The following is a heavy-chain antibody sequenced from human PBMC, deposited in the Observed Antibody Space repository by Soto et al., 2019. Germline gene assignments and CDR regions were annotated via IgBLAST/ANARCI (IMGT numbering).Heavy chain of an antibody. V-gene: IGHV3-66*01. CDR3: ARRGPTVTATYYSDY. CDR2: LYSGGST. CDR1: GFSVSNND. D-gene: IGHD4-17*01. J-gene: IGHJ4*02. Sequence: EVQLVESGGGLVQPGGSLRLSCAASGFSVSNNDMTWVRQAPGKGLEWISVLYSGGSTYYADSVKGRFTISRDFSKNTLYLQMSTLRADDTAVYYCARRGPTVTATYYSDYWGQGTLVTVSS.